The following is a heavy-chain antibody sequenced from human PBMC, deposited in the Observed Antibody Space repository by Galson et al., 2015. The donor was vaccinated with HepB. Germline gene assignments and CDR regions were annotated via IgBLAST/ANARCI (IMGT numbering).Heavy chain of an antibody. Sequence: SLRLSCAASGFTFSSYWMSWVRQAPGKGLEWVANIKQDGSEEYYVDSVKGRFTISRDNAKNSLYLQMNSLRAEDTAVYYCAREGRRYYYDSIWPQYYFDYWGQGTLVTVSS. V-gene: IGHV3-7*03. CDR1: GFTFSSYW. J-gene: IGHJ4*02. D-gene: IGHD3-22*01. CDR2: IKQDGSEE. CDR3: AREGRRYYYDSIWPQYYFDY.